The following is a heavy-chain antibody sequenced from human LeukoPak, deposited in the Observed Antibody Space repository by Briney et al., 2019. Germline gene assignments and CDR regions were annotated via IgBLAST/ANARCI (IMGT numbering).Heavy chain of an antibody. CDR1: GFTSNSAW. CDR2: IKTNTDGGTT. J-gene: IGHJ4*02. V-gene: IGHV3-15*07. CDR3: TRTLKGGYFDY. Sequence: GGSLRLSRAASGFTSNSAWMNWVRQAPGMGLEWVGRIKTNTDGGTTDYAAPMKGRFAISRDDSENTLYLQMNSLKTEDTAVYYCTRTLKGGYFDYWGQGTLVTVSS. D-gene: IGHD2-8*01.